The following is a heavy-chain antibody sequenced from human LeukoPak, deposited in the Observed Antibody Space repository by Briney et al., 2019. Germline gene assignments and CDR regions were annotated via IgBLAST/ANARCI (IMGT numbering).Heavy chain of an antibody. CDR2: INPNSGGT. J-gene: IGHJ5*02. V-gene: IGHV1-2*02. Sequence: ASVKVSCKASGYTFTGYYMHWVRQAPGQGLEWMGWINPNSGGTNYAQKFQGRVTMTRDTSISTAYMELSRLRSDDTAVYYCASSVQAYCGGDCYSDRSHWFDPWGQGTLVTVSS. CDR3: ASSVQAYCGGDCYSDRSHWFDP. CDR1: GYTFTGYY. D-gene: IGHD2-21*02.